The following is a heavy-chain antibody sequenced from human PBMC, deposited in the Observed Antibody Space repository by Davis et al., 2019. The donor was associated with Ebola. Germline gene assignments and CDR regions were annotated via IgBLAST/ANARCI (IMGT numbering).Heavy chain of an antibody. Sequence: MPSETLSLTCTVSGGPISSYYWSWIRQPPGKGLEWIGYIYYSGSTNYNPSLKSRVTISVDTSKNQFSLNLSSMTAADTAVYYCARGPLRIAAAGSAFDYWGQGTLVTVSS. D-gene: IGHD6-13*01. J-gene: IGHJ4*02. CDR1: GGPISSYY. CDR3: ARGPLRIAAAGSAFDY. CDR2: IYYSGST. V-gene: IGHV4-59*01.